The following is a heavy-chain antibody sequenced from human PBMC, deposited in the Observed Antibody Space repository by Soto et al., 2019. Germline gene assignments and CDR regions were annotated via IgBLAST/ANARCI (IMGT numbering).Heavy chain of an antibody. J-gene: IGHJ6*03. CDR1: GFTFDDYA. D-gene: IGHD2-2*01. Sequence: GGSLRLSCAASGFTFDDYAMHWVRQAPGKGLEWVSGISWNSGSIGYADSVKGRFTISRDNAKNSLYLQMNSLRAEDTALYYCAKDADCSSTSCYGHYYYYMDVWGKGTTVTVSS. CDR2: ISWNSGSI. V-gene: IGHV3-9*01. CDR3: AKDADCSSTSCYGHYYYYMDV.